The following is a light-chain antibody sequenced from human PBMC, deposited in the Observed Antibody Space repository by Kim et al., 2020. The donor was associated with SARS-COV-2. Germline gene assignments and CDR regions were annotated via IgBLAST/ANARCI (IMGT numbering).Light chain of an antibody. CDR2: AAA. V-gene: IGKV1-27*01. CDR3: QNYNSAPLT. Sequence: ASGGDRVTSTCRASQDIDNYLAWYQQKPGEPPKLLVFAAATLHSGVPSRFRGSGSGTDFTLTISSLQPEDVATFYCQNYNSAPLTFGGGTKVDIK. J-gene: IGKJ4*01. CDR1: QDIDNY.